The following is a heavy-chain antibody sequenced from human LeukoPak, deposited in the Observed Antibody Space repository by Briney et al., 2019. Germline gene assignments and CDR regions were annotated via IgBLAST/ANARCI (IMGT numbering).Heavy chain of an antibody. CDR2: INHSGST. V-gene: IGHV4-34*01. J-gene: IGHJ4*02. D-gene: IGHD6-25*01. CDR3: ARLGSSGLKY. CDR1: GGSFSGYY. Sequence: SETLSLTCAVYGGSFSGYYWSWIRQPPGKGLEWIGEINHSGSTNYNPSLKSRVTISVDTSKNQFSLKLSSVTAADTAVYYCARLGSSGLKYWGQGTLVTVSS.